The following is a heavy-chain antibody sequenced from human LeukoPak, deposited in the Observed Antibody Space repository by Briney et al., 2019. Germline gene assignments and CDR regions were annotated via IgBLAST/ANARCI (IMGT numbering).Heavy chain of an antibody. CDR2: IIPILGIA. CDR1: GGTFSSYA. Sequence: SVKVSCKAPGGTFSSYAISWVRQAPGQGLEWMGRIIPILGIANYAQKFQGRVTITADKSTSTAYMELSSLRSEDTAVHYCASDSIAAAGKAPYDYWGQGTLVTVSS. D-gene: IGHD6-13*01. CDR3: ASDSIAAAGKAPYDY. J-gene: IGHJ4*02. V-gene: IGHV1-69*04.